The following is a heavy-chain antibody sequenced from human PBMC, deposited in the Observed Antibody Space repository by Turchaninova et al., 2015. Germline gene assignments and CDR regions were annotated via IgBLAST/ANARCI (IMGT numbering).Heavy chain of an antibody. V-gene: IGHV4-34*01. CDR2: INHSGRT. J-gene: IGHJ3*02. Sequence: QVQLQESGPGLVKPSATLSLTCTVSGDSFSGYYWSRISPPPGKGLEGIGEINHSGRTNYNPSLKSRVTISVDTSKNQFSLKLSSVTAADTAVYYCARGRRGYCSGGSCFYDAFDIWGQGTMVTVSS. CDR3: ARGRRGYCSGGSCFYDAFDI. CDR1: GDSFSGYY. D-gene: IGHD2-15*01.